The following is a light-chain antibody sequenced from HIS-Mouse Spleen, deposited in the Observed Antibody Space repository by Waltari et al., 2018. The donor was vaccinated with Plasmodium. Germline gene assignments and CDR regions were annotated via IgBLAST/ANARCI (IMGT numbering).Light chain of an antibody. CDR2: AAS. Sequence: AIRMTQSPSSFSASTGARVTITCRASQGISSYLALYQQQPGKAPKLLIYAASTLQSGVPSRFSGSGSGTDFTLTISYLQSEDFATYYCQQYYSYPLTFGGGTKVEIK. J-gene: IGKJ4*01. CDR3: QQYYSYPLT. V-gene: IGKV1-8*01. CDR1: QGISSY.